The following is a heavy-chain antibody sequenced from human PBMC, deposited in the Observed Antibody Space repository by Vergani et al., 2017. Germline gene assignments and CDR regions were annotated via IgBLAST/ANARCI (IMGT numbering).Heavy chain of an antibody. J-gene: IGHJ3*01. CDR3: TARRTGRDPFDV. Sequence: EVQLVESGGGLVQPGRSLRLSCAAPGFNFDNYAMHWVQQAPGKGLEWVSGINDNSAIIIYADSVRGRFTISRDNAKKSLYLQMNSLKTDDTALYYCTARRTGRDPFDVWGRGTLVTVSS. CDR1: GFNFDNYA. V-gene: IGHV3-9*01. CDR2: INDNSAII. D-gene: IGHD1-14*01.